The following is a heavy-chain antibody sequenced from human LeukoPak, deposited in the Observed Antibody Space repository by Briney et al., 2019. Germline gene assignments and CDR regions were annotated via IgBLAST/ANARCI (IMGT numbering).Heavy chain of an antibody. V-gene: IGHV7-4-1*02. D-gene: IGHD3-10*01. Sequence: ASVKVSCKASGYTFTTYAMNWVRQAPGQGLEWMGWINTNTGNPTYAQGFTGRFVFSLDTSVSTAYLQISSLKAEDTAVYYCASDYGSGSYYKRPRNWFDPWGQGTLVTVSS. CDR2: INTNTGNP. CDR3: ASDYGSGSYYKRPRNWFDP. J-gene: IGHJ5*02. CDR1: GYTFTTYA.